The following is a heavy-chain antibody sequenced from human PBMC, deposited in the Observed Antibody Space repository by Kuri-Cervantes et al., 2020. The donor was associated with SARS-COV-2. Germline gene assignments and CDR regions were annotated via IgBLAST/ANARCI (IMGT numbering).Heavy chain of an antibody. J-gene: IGHJ4*02. V-gene: IGHV3-21*01. D-gene: IGHD2-15*01. Sequence: GESLNISCAASEFTFSSYDMTWVRQAPGMGLEWVSSISSGSDYIYYADSVKGRFTVSRDNAENSLYLQMNSLGVGDTAVYYCGRHRGYCSGGGCYSTGFSFDYWGQGALVTVSS. CDR1: EFTFSSYD. CDR2: ISSGSDYI. CDR3: GRHRGYCSGGGCYSTGFSFDY.